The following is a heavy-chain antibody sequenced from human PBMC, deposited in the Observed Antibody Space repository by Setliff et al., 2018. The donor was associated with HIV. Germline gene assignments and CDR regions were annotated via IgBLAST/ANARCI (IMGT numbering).Heavy chain of an antibody. D-gene: IGHD3-22*01. J-gene: IGHJ4*02. CDR2: IYHSGST. CDR3: GGNGYYSIDY. V-gene: IGHV4-4*02. Sequence: PSETLSLTCAVSGGSNSSNWWSWVRQSPGKGLEWIGEIYHSGSTHYNPSLQSRVTISVDKSKSQFSLKLNSVTAADTAVYYCGGNGYYSIDYWGQGTQVTVSS. CDR1: GGSNSSNW.